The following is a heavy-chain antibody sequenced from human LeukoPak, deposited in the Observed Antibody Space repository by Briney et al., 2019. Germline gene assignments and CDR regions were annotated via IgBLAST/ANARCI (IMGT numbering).Heavy chain of an antibody. CDR3: ARESAAAGEN. V-gene: IGHV3-23*01. D-gene: IGHD6-13*01. CDR2: ISGSGGST. Sequence: GGSLRLSCAASGFTFSSYAMSWVRQAPGKGLEWVSAISGSGGSTYYADSVKGRFTISGDNSKHTLYLQMNSLRAEDTAVYYCARESAAAGENWGQGTLVTVSS. J-gene: IGHJ4*02. CDR1: GFTFSSYA.